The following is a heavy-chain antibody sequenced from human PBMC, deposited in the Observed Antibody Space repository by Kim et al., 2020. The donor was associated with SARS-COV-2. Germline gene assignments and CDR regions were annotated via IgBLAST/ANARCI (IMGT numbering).Heavy chain of an antibody. CDR1: GGSISSSSYY. CDR2: IYYSGST. V-gene: IGHV4-39*01. J-gene: IGHJ4*02. Sequence: SETLSLTCTVSGGSISSSSYYWCWIRQPPGKGLEWIGSIYYSGSTYYNPSLKSRVTISVDTSKNQFSLKLSSVTAADTAVYYCARLDFPYFDYWGQGTLVTVSS. CDR3: ARLDFPYFDY.